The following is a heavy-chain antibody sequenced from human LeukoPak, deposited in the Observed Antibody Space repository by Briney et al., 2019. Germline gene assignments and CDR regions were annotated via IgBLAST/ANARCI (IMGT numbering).Heavy chain of an antibody. CDR1: GYTFINYG. CDR2: ITTYNGNT. V-gene: IGHV1-18*01. CDR3: ARLSPPIASFCSGGTCYSGGFDP. D-gene: IGHD2-15*01. J-gene: IGHJ5*02. Sequence: ASVKVSCKASGYTFINYGITWVRQAPGQGLEWMGWITTYNGNTYYAQNFQGRVTMTADTSTSTAYMEVRSLRSDDTAVYYCARLSPPIASFCSGGTCYSGGFDPSRQGTLVTVSS.